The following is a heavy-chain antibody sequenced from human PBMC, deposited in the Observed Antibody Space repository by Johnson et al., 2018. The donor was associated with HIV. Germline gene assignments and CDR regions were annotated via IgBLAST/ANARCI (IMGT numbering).Heavy chain of an antibody. V-gene: IGHV3-30*18. D-gene: IGHD1-26*01. CDR2: ISFDGGDK. Sequence: QEKLVESGGGVVQPGRSLRLSCAASGFSFSSYAMHWVRQSPGKGLEWVAVISFDGGDKYYADSVKGRFTISRDNYKNTLYLQMNRRRTEDTALYFCAKLVGATPPLDIWGQGTMVTVSS. J-gene: IGHJ3*02. CDR1: GFSFSSYA. CDR3: AKLVGATPPLDI.